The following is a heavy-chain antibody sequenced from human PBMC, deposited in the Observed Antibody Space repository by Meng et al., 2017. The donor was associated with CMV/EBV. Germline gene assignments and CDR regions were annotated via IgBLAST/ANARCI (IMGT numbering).Heavy chain of an antibody. CDR1: GFTFSNYW. D-gene: IGHD1-14*01. CDR2: INHSGST. J-gene: IGHJ4*02. CDR3: ARAKTMDY. V-gene: IGHV4-34*01. Sequence: ESLKISCAASGFTFSNYWMTWVRRAPGKGLEWIGEINHSGSTNYNPSLKSRVTISVDTSKNQFSLKLSSVTAADTAVYYCARAKTMDYWGQGTLVTVSS.